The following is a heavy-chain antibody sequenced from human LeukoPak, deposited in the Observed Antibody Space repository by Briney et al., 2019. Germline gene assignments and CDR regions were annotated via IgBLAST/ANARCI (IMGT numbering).Heavy chain of an antibody. J-gene: IGHJ4*02. CDR1: GFTFSSYW. V-gene: IGHV3-7*01. CDR3: ARYGGGASFDY. D-gene: IGHD1-26*01. CDR2: IKQDGSEK. Sequence: PGGSLRLSCAASGFTFSSYWMSWVRQAPGKGLEWVANIKQDGSEKYYVDSVKGRFTISRDNAKNSLYLQMNGLRAEDTAVYYCARYGGGASFDYWGQGTLVTVSS.